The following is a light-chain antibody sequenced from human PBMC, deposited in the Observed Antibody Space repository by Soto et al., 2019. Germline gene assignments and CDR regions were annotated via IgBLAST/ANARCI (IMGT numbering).Light chain of an antibody. CDR3: QQYNSYPLT. J-gene: IGKJ4*01. CDR2: KAS. Sequence: DIQMTQSPSTLSASVGDRVTITCRASQSISSWLAWYQQTPGKAPKLLIYKASSLESGAPSRFSGSGSGTEFTLTISSLQPDAFATYYCQQYNSYPLTFGGGTKVEIK. V-gene: IGKV1-5*03. CDR1: QSISSW.